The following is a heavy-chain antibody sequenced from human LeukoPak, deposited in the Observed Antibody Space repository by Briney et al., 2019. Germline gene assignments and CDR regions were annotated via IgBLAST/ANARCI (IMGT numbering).Heavy chain of an antibody. V-gene: IGHV3-21*01. CDR2: ISSSGTYI. D-gene: IGHD3-10*01. J-gene: IGHJ4*02. CDR3: AKDYYGSGSLFDY. CDR1: TFTFSSYN. Sequence: GGSLRLSCAASTFTFSSYNMNWVRQAPGKGLEWVSSISSSGTYIYYRDSVKGRFTIPRDNAENSLYLQMNSLRAEDTAVYYCAKDYYGSGSLFDYWGQGTLVTVSS.